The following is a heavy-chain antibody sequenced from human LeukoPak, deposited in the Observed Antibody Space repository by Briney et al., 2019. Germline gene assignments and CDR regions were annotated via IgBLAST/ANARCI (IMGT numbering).Heavy chain of an antibody. CDR1: GFSLSTSGVG. CDR3: ALRHPTVIYDFWSGYYPEYFQH. Sequence: SGPTLVNPTQTLTLTCTFSGFSLSTSGVGVGWIRQPPGKALEWLALIYWNDDKRYSPSLKSRLTITKDTSKNQVVLTMTNMDPVHTATYYCALRHPTVIYDFWSGYYPEYFQHWGQGTLVTVSS. V-gene: IGHV2-5*01. J-gene: IGHJ1*01. CDR2: IYWNDDK. D-gene: IGHD3-3*01.